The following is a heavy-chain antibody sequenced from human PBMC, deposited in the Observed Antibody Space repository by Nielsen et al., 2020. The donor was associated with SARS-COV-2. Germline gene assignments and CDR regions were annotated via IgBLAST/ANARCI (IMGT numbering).Heavy chain of an antibody. V-gene: IGHV3-48*02. D-gene: IGHD3-9*01. CDR2: ISSSSSTI. CDR3: ARDSSASDWLSYYYYYGMDV. CDR1: GFTFSSYS. J-gene: IGHJ6*02. Sequence: GGSLRLSCAASGFTFSSYSMNWVRQAPGKGLEWVSYISSSSSTIYYADSVKGRFTISRDNAKNSLYLQMNSLRDEDTAVYYCARDSSASDWLSYYYYYGMDVWGQGTTVTASS.